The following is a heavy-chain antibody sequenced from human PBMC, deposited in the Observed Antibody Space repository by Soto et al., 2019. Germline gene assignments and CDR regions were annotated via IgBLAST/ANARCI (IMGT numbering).Heavy chain of an antibody. CDR3: AKVLTWHPLEGGWFDP. CDR1: AFPFRRDT. D-gene: IGHD3-16*01. V-gene: IGHV3-23*01. Sequence: GSLRLSRGPSAFPFRRDTLTWFRQAPGKGLEWVSAISGSTGTTYYADSVKGRFTISRDNSKNTLYLQMNSLRAEDTAVYYCAKVLTWHPLEGGWFDPWGQGTLVTVSS. J-gene: IGHJ5*02. CDR2: ISGSTGTT.